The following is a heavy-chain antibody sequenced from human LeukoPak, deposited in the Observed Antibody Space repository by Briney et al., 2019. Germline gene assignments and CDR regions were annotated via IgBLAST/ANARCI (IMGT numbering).Heavy chain of an antibody. D-gene: IGHD1-26*01. CDR2: IYYSGST. CDR1: GGSISSFY. J-gene: IGHJ4*02. Sequence: SETLSLTCTVSGGSISSFYWSWIRQPPGKGLEWIGYIYYSGSTNYNPSLKSRVTISVDAFKNQFSLKLSSVTAADTAVYYCARGSYHELSSFDYWGQGTLVTVSS. V-gene: IGHV4-59*01. CDR3: ARGSYHELSSFDY.